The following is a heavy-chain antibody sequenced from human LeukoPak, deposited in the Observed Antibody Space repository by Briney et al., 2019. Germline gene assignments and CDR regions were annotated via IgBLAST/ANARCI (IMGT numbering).Heavy chain of an antibody. CDR3: ARYYYDSSGDYYVSNY. V-gene: IGHV2-70*11. Sequence: SGPALVKPTQTVTLTCTFSGFSLSTSGMCVSWIRQPPGKALEWLARIDWDGDKYYSTSLKTRLTISKDTSKNQVVLTITNMDPVDTATYYCARYYYDSSGDYYVSNYWGQGTLVTVSS. J-gene: IGHJ4*02. CDR1: GFSLSTSGMC. CDR2: IDWDGDK. D-gene: IGHD3-22*01.